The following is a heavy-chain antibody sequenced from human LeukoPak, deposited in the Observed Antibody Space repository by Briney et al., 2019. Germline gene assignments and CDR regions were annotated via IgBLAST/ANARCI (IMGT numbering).Heavy chain of an antibody. CDR1: GYTFTGYY. V-gene: IGHV1-2*02. J-gene: IGHJ1*01. D-gene: IGHD2-15*01. CDR2: INPNSGGT. CDR3: ARGGGTPGYFQH. Sequence: ASVKVSCKASGYTFTGYYMHWVRQAPGQGLEWMGWINPNSGGTSYAQKFQGRVTMTRDTSISTAYMELSRLRSGDTAVYYCARGGGTPGYFQHWGQGTLVTVSS.